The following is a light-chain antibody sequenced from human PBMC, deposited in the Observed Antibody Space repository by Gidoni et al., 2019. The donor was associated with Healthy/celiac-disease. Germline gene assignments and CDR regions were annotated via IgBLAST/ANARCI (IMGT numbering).Light chain of an antibody. CDR3: QQLNSYPPWFT. CDR1: QGISSY. Sequence: IQLTQSPSSLSASVGDRVTITCRASQGISSYLAWYQQKPGKAPKLLIYAASTLQSGVPSRFSGSGSGTDFTLTISSLKPEDFATYYCQQLNSYPPWFTFGPGTKVDIK. CDR2: AAS. J-gene: IGKJ3*01. V-gene: IGKV1-9*01.